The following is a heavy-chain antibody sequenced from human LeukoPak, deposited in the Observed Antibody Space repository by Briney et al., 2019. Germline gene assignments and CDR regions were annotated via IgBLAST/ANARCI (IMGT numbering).Heavy chain of an antibody. Sequence: SETLSLTCAVYGGSFSGYYWSWIRQPPGKGLEWIGEINHSGSTNYNPSLKSRVTISVDTSKNQFSLKLSSVTAADTAVYYCARVRRGDILTGYYYFDYWGQGTLVTVSS. CDR3: ARVRRGDILTGYYYFDY. CDR2: INHSGST. V-gene: IGHV4-34*01. CDR1: GGSFSGYY. J-gene: IGHJ4*02. D-gene: IGHD3-9*01.